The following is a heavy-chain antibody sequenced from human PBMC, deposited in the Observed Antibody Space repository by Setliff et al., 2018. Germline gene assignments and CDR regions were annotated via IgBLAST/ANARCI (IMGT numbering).Heavy chain of an antibody. CDR2: INHRGST. J-gene: IGHJ6*03. V-gene: IGHV4-34*08. D-gene: IGHD3-22*01. Sequence: GSLRLSCAASGFTFSTYAMSWIRQPPGKGLEWVGEINHRGSTKYNPSLKSRVAITIVASKKQFSLELSSVTAADTAVYYCARLKYYNSGTYWGNWDYYSNMDVWGKGTTVTVSS. CDR1: GFTFSTYA. CDR3: ARLKYYNSGTYWGNWDYYSNMDV.